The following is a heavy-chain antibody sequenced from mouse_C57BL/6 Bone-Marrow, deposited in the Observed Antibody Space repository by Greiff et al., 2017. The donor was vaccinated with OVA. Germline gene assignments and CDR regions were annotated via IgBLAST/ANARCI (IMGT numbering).Heavy chain of an antibody. CDR2: ISYDGSN. J-gene: IGHJ2*01. CDR1: GYSITSGYY. D-gene: IGHD1-1*01. Sequence: EVQRVESGPGLVKPSQSLSLTCSVTGYSITSGYYWNWIRQFPGNKLEWMGYISYDGSNNYNPSLKNRISITRDTSKNQFFLKLNSVTTEDTATYYCARGYYGPWGQGTTLTVSS. V-gene: IGHV3-6*01. CDR3: ARGYYGP.